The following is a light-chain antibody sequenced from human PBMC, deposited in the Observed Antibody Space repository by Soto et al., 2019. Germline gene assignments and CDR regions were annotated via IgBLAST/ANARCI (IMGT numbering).Light chain of an antibody. V-gene: IGLV2-23*01. CDR2: EAT. J-gene: IGLJ2*01. Sequence: QSALTQPASVSGSPGQSITISCTGTSSELGSYNLVSWYQHHPGKAPKLIIYEATKRPSGISSRFSGSKSGYTASLTISGLQAEDEAFYSCFSYAGRDTLVVSGGGTQLTVL. CDR1: SSELGSYNL. CDR3: FSYAGRDTLVV.